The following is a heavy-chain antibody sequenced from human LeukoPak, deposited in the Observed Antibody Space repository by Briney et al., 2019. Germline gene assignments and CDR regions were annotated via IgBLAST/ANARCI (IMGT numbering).Heavy chain of an antibody. CDR1: GGSISSGSYS. Sequence: SETLSLTCTVSGGSISSGSYSSSWIRQPAGKGLEWIGRIYTSGSTNYNPSLKSRVTISVDTSKNQFSLKLSSVTAAEPAVYYCARDGSSWYNWFDPWGQGSLVTVSS. D-gene: IGHD6-13*01. V-gene: IGHV4-61*02. J-gene: IGHJ5*02. CDR3: ARDGSSWYNWFDP. CDR2: IYTSGST.